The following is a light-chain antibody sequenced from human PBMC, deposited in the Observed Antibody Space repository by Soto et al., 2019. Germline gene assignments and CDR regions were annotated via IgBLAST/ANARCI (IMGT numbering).Light chain of an antibody. J-gene: IGKJ5*01. Sequence: ETVMTQSPGTLSVSLGERATLSCRASQSVSIHLAWYQQKPGQAPRLLIYDTSTRATGIPARFSGSGSGTEFTLTISRLEPEDFAVYYCQQYNNWPPITFGQGTRLEIK. CDR3: QQYNNWPPIT. CDR1: QSVSIH. V-gene: IGKV3-15*01. CDR2: DTS.